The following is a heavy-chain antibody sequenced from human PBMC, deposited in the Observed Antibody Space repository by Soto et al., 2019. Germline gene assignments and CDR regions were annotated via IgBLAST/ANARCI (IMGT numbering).Heavy chain of an antibody. CDR2: IYHSGST. CDR1: GGSISDYY. Sequence: PSEALSLPWTVSGGSISDYYWSWIRQSPGKGLEWIGYIYHSGSTFYNPSLKSRVTISLDASKNQFSLNLSSVTAADTAVYYCARASRNYFAYWGQGT. V-gene: IGHV4-59*01. CDR3: ARASRNYFAY. J-gene: IGHJ4*02.